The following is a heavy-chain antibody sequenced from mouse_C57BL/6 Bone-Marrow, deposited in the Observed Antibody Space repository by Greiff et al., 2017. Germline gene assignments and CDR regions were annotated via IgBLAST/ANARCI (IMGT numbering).Heavy chain of an antibody. Sequence: VQLQESGAELARPGASVKLSCKASGYTFTSYGISWVKQRTGQGLEWIGEIYPRSGNTYYNEKFKGKATLTADKSSSKAYMELRSLTSEDSAVYFCARRRRSTMVTTRAWFAYWGQGTLVTVSA. D-gene: IGHD2-2*01. J-gene: IGHJ3*01. CDR2: IYPRSGNT. CDR3: ARRRRSTMVTTRAWFAY. CDR1: GYTFTSYG. V-gene: IGHV1-81*01.